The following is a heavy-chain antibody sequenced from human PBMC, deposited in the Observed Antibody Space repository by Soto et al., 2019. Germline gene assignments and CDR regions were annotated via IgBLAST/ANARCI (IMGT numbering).Heavy chain of an antibody. CDR1: GYTFSTYG. CDR3: ARDQTFPDY. Sequence: QVQLLQSGAEVKKPGASVKVSCKASGYTFSTYGITWVRQAPGQGLEWMGWTSANNDNTNYVQKFWGIVTMTTDTSTSTPYLELRSLRSEDKAVYYCARDQTFPDYRSRGPPVTVSS. D-gene: IGHD3-3*02. V-gene: IGHV1-18*01. CDR2: TSANNDNT. J-gene: IGHJ4*02.